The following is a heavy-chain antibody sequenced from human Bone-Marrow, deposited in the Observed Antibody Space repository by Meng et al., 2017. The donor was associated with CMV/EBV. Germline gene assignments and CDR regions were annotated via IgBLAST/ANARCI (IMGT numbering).Heavy chain of an antibody. CDR3: AKDPLWRDDFWVGPPFDP. D-gene: IGHD3-3*01. CDR1: GFTFSSYG. V-gene: IGHV3-NL1*01. Sequence: GESLKISCAASGFTFSSYGMHWVRQAPGKGLEWVSVIYSGGSTYYADSVKGRFTISRDNSKNTLYMQMNSLRVEDTAVYFCAKDPLWRDDFWVGPPFDPWGQGTLVTVSS. CDR2: IYSGGST. J-gene: IGHJ5*02.